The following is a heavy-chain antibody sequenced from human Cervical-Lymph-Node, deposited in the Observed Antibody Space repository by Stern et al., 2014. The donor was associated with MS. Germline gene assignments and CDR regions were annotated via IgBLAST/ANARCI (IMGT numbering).Heavy chain of an antibody. J-gene: IGHJ2*01. V-gene: IGHV4-30-4*01. CDR3: VRMPRGTYYHDSGVYYYPLWYFDL. CDR2: ISDSGST. Sequence: QVQLQESGPGLVKPSQTLSLKCIVSGASISSGHYYWSWIRQPPGKGLEWIGYISDSGSTHYTPSLTSRVTLSIDTSKNLFSLKLTSVTVGDTAVYSCVRMPRGTYYHDSGVYYYPLWYFDLWGRGTLVTVSS. CDR1: GASISSGHYY. D-gene: IGHD3-22*01.